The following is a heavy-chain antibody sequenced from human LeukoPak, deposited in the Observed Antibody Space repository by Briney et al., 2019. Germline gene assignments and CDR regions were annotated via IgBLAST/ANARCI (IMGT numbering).Heavy chain of an antibody. CDR1: GYTFTSYD. CDR2: MNPNSGNT. J-gene: IGHJ1*01. Sequence: GASVKVSCKASGYTFTSYDINWVRQATGQGREWMGWMNPNSGNTGYAQKFQGRVTMTRNTSISTAYMELSSLRSEDTAVYYCARLDSSGYYYAQHWGQGTLVTVSS. V-gene: IGHV1-8*01. CDR3: ARLDSSGYYYAQH. D-gene: IGHD3-22*01.